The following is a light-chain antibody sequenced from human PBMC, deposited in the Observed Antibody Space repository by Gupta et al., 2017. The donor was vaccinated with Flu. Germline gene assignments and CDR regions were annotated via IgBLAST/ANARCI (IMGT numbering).Light chain of an antibody. CDR1: SSNIGAGYD. CDR3: QSYDNSLSAAV. V-gene: IGLV1-40*01. CDR2: TNI. J-gene: IGLJ2*01. Sequence: QSVLTPPPSVSGAPGQRVTISCTGSSSNIGAGYDVHWYQQLPGTALKLLIYTNINRPSGVPDRFSGSKSGTSASLAISGLQAEDEADYYCQSYDNSLSAAVFGGGTRLTVL.